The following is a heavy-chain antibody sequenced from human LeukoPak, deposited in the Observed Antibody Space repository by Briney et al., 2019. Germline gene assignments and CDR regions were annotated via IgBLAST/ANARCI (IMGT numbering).Heavy chain of an antibody. CDR1: GGTFSSYA. CDR3: ARYGCSSTSCQPDAFDI. J-gene: IGHJ3*02. D-gene: IGHD2-2*01. V-gene: IGHV1-69*05. Sequence: SVKVSCKASGGTFSSYAISWVRQAPGQGLEWMGGIIPIFGTANYAQKFQGRVTITTDESTSTAYMELSSLRSEDTAVYYCARYGCSSTSCQPDAFDIWGRGTMATVSS. CDR2: IIPIFGTA.